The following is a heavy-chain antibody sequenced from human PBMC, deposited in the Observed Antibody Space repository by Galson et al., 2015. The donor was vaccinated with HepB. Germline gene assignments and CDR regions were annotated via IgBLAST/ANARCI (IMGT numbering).Heavy chain of an antibody. Sequence: PALVKPTQTLTLTCTFSGFSLSTSGMRVSWIRLPPGKALEWLARIDWDDDKFYSTSLKTRLTISKDTSKNQVVLTMTNLDPVDTATYYCARTPHDYGGNGWFDPWGQGTLVTVSS. CDR2: IDWDDDK. D-gene: IGHD4-23*01. J-gene: IGHJ5*02. CDR1: GFSLSTSGMR. CDR3: ARTPHDYGGNGWFDP. V-gene: IGHV2-70*04.